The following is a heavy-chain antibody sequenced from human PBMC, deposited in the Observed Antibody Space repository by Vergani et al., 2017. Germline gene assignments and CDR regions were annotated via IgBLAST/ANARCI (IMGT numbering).Heavy chain of an antibody. CDR1: LFTFISSS. CDR3: ARNPRVDTAMVDYYYYGMDV. CDR2: ILPIFGTA. J-gene: IGHJ6*02. V-gene: IGHV1-69*06. D-gene: IGHD5-18*01. Sequence: QVHLVQSVSYFNKPWSSVNFSFNSSLFTFISSSIIFFLHSPLQFLYLICFILPIFGTANYAQKFQGRVTITADKSTSTAYMELSSLRSEDTAVYYCARNPRVDTAMVDYYYYGMDVWGQSTTVTVSS.